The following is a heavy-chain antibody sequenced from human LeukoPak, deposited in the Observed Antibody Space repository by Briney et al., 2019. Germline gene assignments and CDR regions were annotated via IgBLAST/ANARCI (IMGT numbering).Heavy chain of an antibody. CDR3: ARVAVGGYSYGKIDY. V-gene: IGHV4-4*08. Sequence: PSETLSLTCTVSGGSISSYYWSWIRQPPGKGLEWIGHIYTSGNTNYNPSLKSRVTISVDTSKNQFSLKLSSVTAADTAVYYCARVAVGGYSYGKIDYWGQGTLVPVSS. CDR1: GGSISSYY. D-gene: IGHD5-18*01. CDR2: IYTSGNT. J-gene: IGHJ4*02.